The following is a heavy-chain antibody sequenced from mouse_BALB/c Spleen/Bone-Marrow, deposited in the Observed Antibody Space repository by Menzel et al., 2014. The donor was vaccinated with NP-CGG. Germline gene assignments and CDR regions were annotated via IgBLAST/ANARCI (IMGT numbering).Heavy chain of an antibody. V-gene: IGHV5-6-3*01. J-gene: IGHJ2*03. CDR2: INSNGGST. CDR3: ARVWYFDY. Sequence: EVKLMESGGGLVQPGGSLKLSCAASGFTFSSYGMSWVRQTPDKRLELVATINSNGGSTYCPDSVKGRFTISRDNAKNTLYLQMSSLKSGDPAMYYCARVWYFDYWGQGTSLTVSS. CDR1: GFTFSSYG.